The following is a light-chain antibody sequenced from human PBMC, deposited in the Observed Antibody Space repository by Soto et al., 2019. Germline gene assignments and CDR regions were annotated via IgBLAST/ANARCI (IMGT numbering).Light chain of an antibody. J-gene: IGKJ5*01. V-gene: IGKV3-15*01. CDR3: QQYKNWPPIT. CDR2: RAS. Sequence: EIVMTQSPATLSVSPGESATISCRASQSVSSNLACDQQKPGQHPRLLIYRASNRATGIPARFSGSGSGTEFTLTISSLQSEDFAVYYCQQYKNWPPITFGQGTRLEI. CDR1: QSVSSN.